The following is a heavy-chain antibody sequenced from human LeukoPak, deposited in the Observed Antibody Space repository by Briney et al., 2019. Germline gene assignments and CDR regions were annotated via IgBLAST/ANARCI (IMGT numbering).Heavy chain of an antibody. J-gene: IGHJ4*02. CDR1: GFTFNNYA. Sequence: GGSLRLSCAASGFTFNNYAMSWVRQPPGKGLEWVSGISGSGGATYYADSVKGRFTISGDNSKNTLYLQMNSLRAEDTAVYYCAKMIGRPAAGTPFDYWGQGTLVTVSS. V-gene: IGHV3-23*01. CDR3: AKMIGRPAAGTPFDY. CDR2: ISGSGGAT. D-gene: IGHD6-13*01.